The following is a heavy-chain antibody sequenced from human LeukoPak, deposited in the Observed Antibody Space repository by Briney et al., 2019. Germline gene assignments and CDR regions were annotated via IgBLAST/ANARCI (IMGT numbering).Heavy chain of an antibody. CDR2: IIPIFGTA. D-gene: IGHD3-22*01. CDR3: ARGGYYYDSSGYRSLGYMDV. V-gene: IGHV1-69*05. CDR1: GGTFISYA. J-gene: IGHJ6*03. Sequence: ASVKVSCKASGGTFISYAISWVRQAPGQGLEWMGRIIPIFGTANYAQKFQGRVTITTDESTSTAYMELSSLRSEDTAVYYCARGGYYYDSSGYRSLGYMDVWGKGTTVTVSS.